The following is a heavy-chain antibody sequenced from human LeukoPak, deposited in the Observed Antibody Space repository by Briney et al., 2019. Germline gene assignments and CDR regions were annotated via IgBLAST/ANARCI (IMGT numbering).Heavy chain of an antibody. V-gene: IGHV1-18*01. Sequence: ASVKVSCKASGYTFTSYAMNWVRQAPGQGLEWMGWISAYNGNTNYAQKLQGRVTMTTDTSTSTAYMELRSLRSDDTAVYYCARDRWNIVGATVDYWGQGTLVTVSS. D-gene: IGHD1-26*01. CDR3: ARDRWNIVGATVDY. CDR2: ISAYNGNT. J-gene: IGHJ4*02. CDR1: GYTFTSYA.